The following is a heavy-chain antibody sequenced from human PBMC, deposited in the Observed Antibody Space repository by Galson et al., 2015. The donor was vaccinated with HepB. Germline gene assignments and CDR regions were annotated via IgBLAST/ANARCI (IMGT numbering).Heavy chain of an antibody. CDR1: GYRFTTYW. CDR3: ARHWYFDL. J-gene: IGHJ2*01. Sequence: QSGAEVKKPGESLKISCTASGYRFTTYWIGWVRQMPGKGLEWMGIIYPSDSDTRYSPSFEGQVTISVGKSISTAYLQWSSLKASDTAIYYCARHWYFDLWGRGTLVTVSS. CDR2: IYPSDSDT. V-gene: IGHV5-51*01.